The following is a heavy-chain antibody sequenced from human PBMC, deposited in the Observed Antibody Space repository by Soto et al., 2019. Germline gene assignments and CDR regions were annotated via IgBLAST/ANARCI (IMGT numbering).Heavy chain of an antibody. CDR1: EFTFSSYS. V-gene: IGHV3-21*01. J-gene: IGHJ6*02. CDR3: ARDEELDYEGEADYYYGMDV. CDR2: ISSSSSYI. D-gene: IGHD4-17*01. Sequence: EVQLVESGGGLVKPGGSLRRSCAASEFTFSSYSMNWVRQAPGKGLEWVSSISSSSSYIYYADSVKGRFTISSDNATNSPYLQMNSLRAEDTAVYYCARDEELDYEGEADYYYGMDVWGQGTTVTVSS.